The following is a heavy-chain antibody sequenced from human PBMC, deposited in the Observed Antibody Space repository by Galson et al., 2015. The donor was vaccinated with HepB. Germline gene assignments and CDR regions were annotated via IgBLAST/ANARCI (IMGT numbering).Heavy chain of an antibody. Sequence: SVKVSCKASGYTFTGYYMHWVRQAPGQGLEWMGWINPNSGGTNYAQKFQGWVTMTRDTSISTAYMELSRLRSDDTAVYYCASALGYCSSTSCRPYYYYGMDVWGQGTTVTVSS. J-gene: IGHJ6*02. V-gene: IGHV1-2*04. D-gene: IGHD2-2*01. CDR2: INPNSGGT. CDR1: GYTFTGYY. CDR3: ASALGYCSSTSCRPYYYYGMDV.